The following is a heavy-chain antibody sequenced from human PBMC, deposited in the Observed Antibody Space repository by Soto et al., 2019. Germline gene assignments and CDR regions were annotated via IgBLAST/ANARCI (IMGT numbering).Heavy chain of an antibody. Sequence: GASVKVSCKASGYTFTGYYMHWVRQAPGQGLEWMRWINPNSGGTNYAQKFQGWVTMTRDTSISTAYMELSRLRSDDTAVFYCARGYSSSWSDDYYYYMDVWGKGTTVTVSS. CDR3: ARGYSSSWSDDYYYYMDV. D-gene: IGHD6-13*01. V-gene: IGHV1-2*04. J-gene: IGHJ6*03. CDR2: INPNSGGT. CDR1: GYTFTGYY.